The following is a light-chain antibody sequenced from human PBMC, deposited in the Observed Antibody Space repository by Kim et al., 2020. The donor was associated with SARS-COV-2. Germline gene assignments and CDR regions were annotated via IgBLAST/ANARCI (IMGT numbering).Light chain of an antibody. CDR1: SGSIARNY. CDR2: EDN. Sequence: GKTVTISCPGSSGSIARNYVQWYQQRPGSAPTTVIYEDNQRPSGVPDRFSGSIDSSSNSASLTISGLKTEDEADYYCQSYDSSTWVFGGGTKLTVL. J-gene: IGLJ3*02. CDR3: QSYDSSTWV. V-gene: IGLV6-57*02.